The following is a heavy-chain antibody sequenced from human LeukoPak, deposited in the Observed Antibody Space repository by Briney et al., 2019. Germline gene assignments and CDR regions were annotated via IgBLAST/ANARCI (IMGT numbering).Heavy chain of an antibody. Sequence: SETLSLTCAVSGYSISSGYYWGWIRQPPGKGLEWIGIIYHSGSTYYTPSLKSRVTISVDTSKNQFSLRVTSVTAADTAVYYCARHFVRSGSYWADYWGQGTLVTVSS. CDR2: IYHSGST. CDR1: GYSISSGYY. CDR3: ARHFVRSGSYWADY. D-gene: IGHD1-26*01. V-gene: IGHV4-38-2*01. J-gene: IGHJ4*02.